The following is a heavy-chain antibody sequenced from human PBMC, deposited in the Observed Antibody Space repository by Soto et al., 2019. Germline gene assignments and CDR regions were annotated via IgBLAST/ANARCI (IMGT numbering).Heavy chain of an antibody. D-gene: IGHD5-18*01. CDR1: GYIFTTHY. J-gene: IGHJ4*02. CDR3: ARDGNFALRGYSFGFDF. CDR2: MNVDTGGT. V-gene: IGHV1-2*06. Sequence: ASVTFSFKASGYIFTTHYIHWVRQAPGQGLEWMGRMNVDTGGTTYAHKFQGRVTMTRDTSIRTAYLEVSSVKSDDTAMYYCARDGNFALRGYSFGFDFWGQGTLVT.